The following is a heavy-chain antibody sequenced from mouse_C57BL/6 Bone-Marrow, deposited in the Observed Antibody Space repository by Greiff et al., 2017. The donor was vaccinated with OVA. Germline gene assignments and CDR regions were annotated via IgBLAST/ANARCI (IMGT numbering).Heavy chain of an antibody. D-gene: IGHD2-3*01. J-gene: IGHJ4*01. V-gene: IGHV1-53*01. CDR2: INPSNGGH. Sequence: QVQLQQPGTELVKPGASVKLSCKASGYTFTSYWMHWVKQRPGQGLEWIGNINPSNGGHNYNEKFKSKATLTVDKSSSTAYMQLSSLTSEDSAVYYCARRNYDGYYVGYAMDYWGQGTSVTVSS. CDR1: GYTFTSYW. CDR3: ARRNYDGYYVGYAMDY.